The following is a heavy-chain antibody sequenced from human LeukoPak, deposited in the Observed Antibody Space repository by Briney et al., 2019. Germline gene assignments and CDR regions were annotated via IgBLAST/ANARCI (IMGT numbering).Heavy chain of an antibody. CDR1: GYNFRDYY. CDR3: ARGGRLLVGAPLDY. D-gene: IGHD1-26*01. V-gene: IGHV1-2*02. CDR2: INPKSGGT. Sequence: ASVKVSCKASGYNFRDYYMHWVRQAPGQGLEWLGWINPKSGGTDYAQQFQGRVTMTRDTSSSTDYLEVRSLRSDDTAVYYCARGGRLLVGAPLDYWGQGTLVTVSS. J-gene: IGHJ4*02.